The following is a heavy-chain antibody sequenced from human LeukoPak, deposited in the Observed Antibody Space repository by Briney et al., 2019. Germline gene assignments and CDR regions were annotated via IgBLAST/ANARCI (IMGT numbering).Heavy chain of an antibody. Sequence: GGSLRLSCAASGFTFSSYGMHWVRQAPGKGLEWVSSVGGSDETYYADSVKGRFTIPRDNSKNTLYLQMSSLRAEDTAIYYCARGWLIPDFWGQGVLVTVSS. V-gene: IGHV3-23*01. J-gene: IGHJ4*02. CDR3: ARGWLIPDF. CDR1: GFTFSSYG. D-gene: IGHD5-18*01. CDR2: VGGSDET.